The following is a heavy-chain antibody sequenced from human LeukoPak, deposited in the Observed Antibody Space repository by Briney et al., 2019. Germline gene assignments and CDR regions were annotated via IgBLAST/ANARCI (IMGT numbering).Heavy chain of an antibody. V-gene: IGHV4-59*02. CDR2: VYYSAST. D-gene: IGHD6-19*01. Sequence: SETLSLTCIVSGGSVSGHYWNWIRQPPGTGLEWIGYVYYSASTNYNPSLKGRVTISEDTSKNQFSLKLSSVTAADTAVYYCARAHTSGWYYSDSWGQGALVTVS. J-gene: IGHJ4*01. CDR3: ARAHTSGWYYSDS. CDR1: GGSVSGHY.